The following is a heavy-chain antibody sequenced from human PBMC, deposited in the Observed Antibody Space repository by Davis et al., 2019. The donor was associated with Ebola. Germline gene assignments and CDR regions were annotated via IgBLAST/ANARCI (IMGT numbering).Heavy chain of an antibody. D-gene: IGHD3-10*01. V-gene: IGHV5-51*01. J-gene: IGHJ4*02. CDR2: NYPGDSDT. CDR1: GYSFNSYW. Sequence: GESLKISCKGSGYSFNSYWIGWVRQVPGKGLEWMGINYPGDSDTRYSPSFLGQVIISADKSINTAYLQWSGLKASDSATYFCARSYGSGSYYPLYFDDWGQGTLVTVSS. CDR3: ARSYGSGSYYPLYFDD.